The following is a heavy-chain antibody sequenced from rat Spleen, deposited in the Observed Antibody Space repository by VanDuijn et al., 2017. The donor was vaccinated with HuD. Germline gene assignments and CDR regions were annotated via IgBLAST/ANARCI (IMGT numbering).Heavy chain of an antibody. V-gene: IGHV2S63*01. CDR3: TRPNNPYWYFDF. CDR1: GFSLTDYS. CDR2: MWTGGST. D-gene: IGHD1-10*01. Sequence: VQLKESGPGLVQPSQTLSLTCTVSGFSLTDYSVHWVRQPPGKGLEWMGVMWTGGSTDYNSALKSRLSISRDTSKSQVFLKMNSLQTEDTAIYFCTRPNNPYWYFDFWGPGTMVTVSS. J-gene: IGHJ1*01.